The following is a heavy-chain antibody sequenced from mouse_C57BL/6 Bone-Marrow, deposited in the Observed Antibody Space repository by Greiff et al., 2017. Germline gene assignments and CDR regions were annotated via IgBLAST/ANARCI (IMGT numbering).Heavy chain of an antibody. CDR1: GYTFTSYW. V-gene: IGHV1-55*01. D-gene: IGHD1-1*01. CDR2: IYPGSGST. Sequence: QVQLQQPGAELVQPGASVKMSCKASGYTFTSYWITWVKQRPGQGLEWIGDIYPGSGSTNYNEKFKSKATLTVYTSSSTAYMQLSSLTSEDSAVYYCASSITTVVVDYWGQGTTLTVSS. CDR3: ASSITTVVVDY. J-gene: IGHJ2*01.